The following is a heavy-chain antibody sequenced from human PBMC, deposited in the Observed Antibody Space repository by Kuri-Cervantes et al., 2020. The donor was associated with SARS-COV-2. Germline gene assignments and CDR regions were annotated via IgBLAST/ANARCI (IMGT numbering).Heavy chain of an antibody. CDR3: ARVAGEGPIYYYYMDV. CDR2: ISYDGSNK. V-gene: IGHV3-30-3*01. J-gene: IGHJ6*03. CDR1: GFTFSSYA. D-gene: IGHD2-21*01. Sequence: GESLKISCAASGFTFSSYAMHWVRQAPGKGLEWVAVISYDGSNKYYADSMKGRFTISTDDAENSLYLQMNSLRAEDTAVYYCARVAGEGPIYYYYMDVWGKGTTVTVSS.